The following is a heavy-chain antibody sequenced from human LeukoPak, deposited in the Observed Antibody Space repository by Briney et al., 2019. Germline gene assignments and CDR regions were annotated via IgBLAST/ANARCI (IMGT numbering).Heavy chain of an antibody. CDR1: GYTFTSYG. CDR2: ISAYNGNT. V-gene: IGHV1-18*01. J-gene: IGHJ4*02. D-gene: IGHD6-13*01. Sequence: GASVKVSCKASGYTFTSYGISWVRQAPGQGLEWMGWISAYNGNTNYAQKLQGRVTMTTDTSTSTAYMELRSLRSDDTAVYYCARGTGYSSSWYWVGSRDYWGQGTLVTVSP. CDR3: ARGTGYSSSWYWVGSRDY.